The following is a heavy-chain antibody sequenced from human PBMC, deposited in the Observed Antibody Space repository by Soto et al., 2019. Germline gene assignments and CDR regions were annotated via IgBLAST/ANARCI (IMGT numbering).Heavy chain of an antibody. CDR3: ARTPGVNTVISAFDH. J-gene: IGHJ4*02. CDR1: GFTFNKHA. Sequence: GGSLRLSCVASGFTFNKHALAWVRQAPGKGLEWVSAISGSGASTYDSDSVKGRFTISRDNSNNTLYLQMNSLRAEDTAIYYCARTPGVNTVISAFDHWGQGTPVTVSS. V-gene: IGHV3-23*01. CDR2: ISGSGAST. D-gene: IGHD2-21*01.